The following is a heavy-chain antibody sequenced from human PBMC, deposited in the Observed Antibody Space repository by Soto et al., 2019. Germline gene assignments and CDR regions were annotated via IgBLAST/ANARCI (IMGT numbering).Heavy chain of an antibody. Sequence: LQLQESGPGLVKPSETLSLTCAVFGDSIRNRNYSWAWIRQPPGKGLEWIVSRYDDGSTFYNPSLKGRVSVSIDTTKKQFSLKMTSVTATDKAVYYCAIGIYEGSSGYYLDVWGQGNLVTVSS. D-gene: IGHD3-22*01. CDR1: GDSIRNRNYS. J-gene: IGHJ4*02. V-gene: IGHV4-39*01. CDR2: RYDDGST. CDR3: AIGIYEGSSGYYLDV.